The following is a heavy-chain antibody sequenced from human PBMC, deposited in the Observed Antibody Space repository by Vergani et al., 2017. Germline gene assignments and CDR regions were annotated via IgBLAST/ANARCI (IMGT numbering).Heavy chain of an antibody. D-gene: IGHD3-10*01. V-gene: IGHV1-69*06. Sequence: QVQLVQSGAEVKKPGSSVKVSCKASGGTFSSYAISWVRQAPGQGREWMGGIIPIFGTANYAQKFQGRVTITADKPTSTAYMELSSLRSEDTAVYYCAREYTVRGWGFVERWGQGTLVTVSS. CDR2: IIPIFGTA. J-gene: IGHJ5*02. CDR3: AREYTVRGWGFVER. CDR1: GGTFSSYA.